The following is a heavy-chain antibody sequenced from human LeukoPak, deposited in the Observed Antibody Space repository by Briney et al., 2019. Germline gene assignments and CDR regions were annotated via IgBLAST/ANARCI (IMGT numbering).Heavy chain of an antibody. V-gene: IGHV1-18*01. Sequence: ASVKVSCKASGYTFTSYGISWVRQAPGQGLEWMGWISAYNGNTNYAQKFQGRVTITRNTAISTAYLELSSLRSEDTAVYYCVRRGVTILGVVTDTQDYWGQGTLVTVSS. CDR2: ISAYNGNT. D-gene: IGHD3-3*01. CDR3: VRRGVTILGVVTDTQDY. CDR1: GYTFTSYG. J-gene: IGHJ4*02.